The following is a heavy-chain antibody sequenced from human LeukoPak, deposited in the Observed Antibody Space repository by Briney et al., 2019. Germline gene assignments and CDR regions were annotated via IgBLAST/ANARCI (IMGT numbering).Heavy chain of an antibody. CDR3: AAGYSSGWQDY. CDR1: GSTFSSYA. D-gene: IGHD6-19*01. J-gene: IGHJ4*02. CDR2: ISGSGGST. V-gene: IGHV3-23*01. Sequence: SGGSLRLSCAASGSTFSSYAMSWVRQAPGKGLEWGSAISGSGGSTYYADSVRGRFTISRDNSRNTLYLQMNSLRAEDTAVYYCAAGYSSGWQDYWGQGTLVTVSS.